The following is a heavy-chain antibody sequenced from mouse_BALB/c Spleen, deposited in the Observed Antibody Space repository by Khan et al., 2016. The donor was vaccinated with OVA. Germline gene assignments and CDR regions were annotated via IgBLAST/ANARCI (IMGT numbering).Heavy chain of an antibody. CDR2: INTYTGEP. Sequence: QIQLVQSGPELKKPGETVKISCKASGYTFTNYGMNWVKQAPGKGLKWMGWINTYTGEPTYADDFKGRFAFSLESSASTAYLQSNNLKNEDTATYFCTSGGDWYFDVWGPGTTVTVSS. J-gene: IGHJ1*01. V-gene: IGHV9-3-1*01. CDR3: TSGGDWYFDV. CDR1: GYTFTNYG. D-gene: IGHD1-1*02.